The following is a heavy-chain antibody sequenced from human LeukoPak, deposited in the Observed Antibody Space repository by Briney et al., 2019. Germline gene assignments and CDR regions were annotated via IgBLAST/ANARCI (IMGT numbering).Heavy chain of an antibody. CDR1: GFSFSSYG. Sequence: PGGSLRLSCAASGFSFSSYGMHWVRQAPGKGLEGVAFIRSDGDNKYYADSVKGRFTISRDNSKNTLYLQMISLRTEDTAVYYCAKVKTRVVGATTGAHGFDYWGQGTLVTVSS. CDR2: IRSDGDNK. J-gene: IGHJ4*02. V-gene: IGHV3-30*02. D-gene: IGHD1-26*01. CDR3: AKVKTRVVGATTGAHGFDY.